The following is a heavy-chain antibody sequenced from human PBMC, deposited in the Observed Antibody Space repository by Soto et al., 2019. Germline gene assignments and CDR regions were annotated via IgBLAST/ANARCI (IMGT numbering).Heavy chain of an antibody. CDR1: GYTFSAYY. J-gene: IGHJ4*02. CDR3: IGGGWGDSPIDY. V-gene: IGHV1-2*02. D-gene: IGHD3-16*01. Sequence: ASVKVSCKTSGYTFSAYYVHWARRAPGRGFQWLGWINPSNEITTFSEFFQGRITMTRDTSTNTVHMELNMLTSDDTAVYYCIGGGWGDSPIDYWGQGTQVTVAS. CDR2: INPSNEIT.